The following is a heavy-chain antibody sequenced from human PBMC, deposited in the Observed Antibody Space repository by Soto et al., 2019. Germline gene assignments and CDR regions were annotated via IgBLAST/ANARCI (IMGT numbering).Heavy chain of an antibody. CDR1: GFTFSMSG. CDR2: MWYDGSTK. V-gene: IGHV3-33*01. D-gene: IGHD1-7*01. Sequence: QVQLVESGGGVVQPGRSLRLSCAASGFTFSMSGMHWVRQAPGKGLEWVAVMWYDGSTKYYGDSEKGRFTIPRDNSYNTLYLQMNSLRVEDTAVYYCARGNWNYGYFDYWGQGTLVTVSS. J-gene: IGHJ4*02. CDR3: ARGNWNYGYFDY.